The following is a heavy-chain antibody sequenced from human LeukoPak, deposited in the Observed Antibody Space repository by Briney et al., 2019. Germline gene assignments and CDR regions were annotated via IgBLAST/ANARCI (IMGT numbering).Heavy chain of an antibody. D-gene: IGHD3-10*01. V-gene: IGHV3-48*04. J-gene: IGHJ4*02. Sequence: GGCLRLSCAASGFTFSSYSMNWVRQAPGKGLEWNSYISSSNSTIYYADSVKGRFTISRDNAKNSLYLQMNSLRAEDTAVYYCARASGSGRLPEDYWGQGTLVTVSS. CDR3: ARASGSGRLPEDY. CDR2: ISSSNSTI. CDR1: GFTFSSYS.